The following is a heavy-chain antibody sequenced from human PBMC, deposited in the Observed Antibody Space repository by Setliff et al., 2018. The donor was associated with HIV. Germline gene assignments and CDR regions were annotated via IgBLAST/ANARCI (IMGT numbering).Heavy chain of an antibody. V-gene: IGHV4-39*02. CDR3: ARRAVAGTSFDY. CDR2: IYYSGST. J-gene: IGHJ4*02. Sequence: SETLSLTCTVSGGSISSSSYYWGWIRQPPGKGLEWIGSIYYSGSTYYNPSLESRVTISVDTSKNHFSLRLSSVTAADTAVYYCARRAVAGTSFDYWGQGTLVTSPQ. D-gene: IGHD6-19*01. CDR1: GGSISSSSYY.